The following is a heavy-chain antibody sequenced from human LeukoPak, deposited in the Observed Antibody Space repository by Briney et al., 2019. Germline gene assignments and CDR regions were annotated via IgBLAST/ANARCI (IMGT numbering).Heavy chain of an antibody. CDR1: GFTVNSNY. D-gene: IGHD6-13*01. CDR2: LYNTGNT. CDR3: ARLTPAAGRLYFVD. Sequence: GGSLRLSCAASGFTVNSNYLSWVRQAPGKGLEWVSTLYNTGNTYYANSLKGRFSISRDNSKNTLFIQMNSLRAEDTAVYYCARLTPAAGRLYFVDWGPGTLVTVAS. V-gene: IGHV3-53*01. J-gene: IGHJ4*02.